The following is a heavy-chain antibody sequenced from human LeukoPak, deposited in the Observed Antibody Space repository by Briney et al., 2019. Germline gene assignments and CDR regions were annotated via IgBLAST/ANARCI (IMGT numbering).Heavy chain of an antibody. CDR2: IWYDGSNK. V-gene: IGHV3-33*01. Sequence: PGRSLRLSCAASGFTFSSYGMHWVRQAPGKGLEWVAVIWYDGSNKYYADSVKGRFTISRDNSKNTLYLQMNSLRAEDTAAYYCARDLGILTGLAYYYYGMDVWGQGTTVTVSS. CDR3: ARDLGILTGLAYYYYGMDV. D-gene: IGHD3-9*01. CDR1: GFTFSSYG. J-gene: IGHJ6*02.